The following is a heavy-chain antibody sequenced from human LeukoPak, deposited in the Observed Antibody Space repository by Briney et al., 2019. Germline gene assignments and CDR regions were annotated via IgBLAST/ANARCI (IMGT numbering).Heavy chain of an antibody. D-gene: IGHD1-1*01. CDR2: TYYRSKWYH. J-gene: IGHJ4*02. V-gene: IGHV6-1*01. Sequence: SEALPLTFCISGDNGSSKKSSLDLIRQAPSRGLELLGRTYYRSKWYHEYAVSVKSRITINPDTSKNQFSLQLNSVTPEDTAIYYCAILRTASSFDFWGQGTLVTVSS. CDR3: AILRTASSFDF. CDR1: GDNGSSKKSS.